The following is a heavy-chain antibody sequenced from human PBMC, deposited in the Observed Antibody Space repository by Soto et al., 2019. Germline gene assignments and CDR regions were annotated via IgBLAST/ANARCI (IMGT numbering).Heavy chain of an antibody. CDR1: GFTFSSYW. CDR3: ARDDPREHYDILTGYYPY. V-gene: IGHV3-7*01. Sequence: GGSLRLSCAASGFTFSSYWMSWVRQAPGKGLEWVANIKQDGSEKYYVDSVKGRFTISRDNAKNSLYLQMNSLRAEDTAVYYCARDDPREHYDILTGYYPYWGQGTLVTVSS. J-gene: IGHJ4*02. D-gene: IGHD3-9*01. CDR2: IKQDGSEK.